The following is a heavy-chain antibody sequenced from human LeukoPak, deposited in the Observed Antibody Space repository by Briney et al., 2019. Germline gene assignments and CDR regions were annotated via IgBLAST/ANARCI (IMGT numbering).Heavy chain of an antibody. CDR2: ISGSGGST. D-gene: IGHD3-10*01. CDR3: AKECCGSGSYPFDY. V-gene: IGHV3-23*01. J-gene: IGHJ4*02. CDR1: GFTFVTYA. Sequence: GGSLRLSCVASGFTFVTYAMNWVRQAPGKGLKWVSGISGSGGSTDYADSVKGRFTISRENSRNTVYLQMNSLRAEDTALYYCAKECCGSGSYPFDYWGQGTLVTVPS.